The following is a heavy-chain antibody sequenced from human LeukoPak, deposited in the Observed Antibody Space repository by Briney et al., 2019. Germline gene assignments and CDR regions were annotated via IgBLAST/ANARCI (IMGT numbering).Heavy chain of an antibody. CDR2: IIPIFGTA. Sequence: ASVKVSCKASGGTFSSYAISWVRQAPGQGLEWMGRIIPIFGTANYAQKFQGRVTITTDESTSTAYMELSSLRSEDMAVYYCAIGTTMVRGVIWGQGTLVTVSS. J-gene: IGHJ4*02. V-gene: IGHV1-69*05. CDR3: AIGTTMVRGVI. CDR1: GGTFSSYA. D-gene: IGHD3-10*01.